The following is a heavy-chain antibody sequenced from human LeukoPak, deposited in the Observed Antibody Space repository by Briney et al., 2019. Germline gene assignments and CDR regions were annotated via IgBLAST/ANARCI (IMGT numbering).Heavy chain of an antibody. D-gene: IGHD2-8*02. Sequence: SETLSLTCAVYGGSFSGYYWSWIRQPPGKGLEWIGEINHSGSTNYNPSLKSRVTISVDTSKNQFSLKLSSVTAADTAVYYCARADVGTRRESGFDPWGQGTLVTVSS. V-gene: IGHV4-34*01. J-gene: IGHJ5*02. CDR1: GGSFSGYY. CDR2: INHSGST. CDR3: ARADVGTRRESGFDP.